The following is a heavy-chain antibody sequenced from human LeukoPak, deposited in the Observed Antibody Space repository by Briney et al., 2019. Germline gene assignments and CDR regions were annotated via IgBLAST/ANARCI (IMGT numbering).Heavy chain of an antibody. CDR3: TREGRSSFSGWFDP. D-gene: IGHD3-10*01. J-gene: IGHJ5*02. Sequence: GGSLRLSCAASGFTFSSYGMHWVRQAPGKGLEWVAVISSFAGTTTYYADSVKGRFTISRDNSNNVFYLQMNSLRTEDAAVYYCTREGRSSFSGWFDPWGKGTLVTVSS. CDR1: GFTFSSYG. CDR2: ISSFAGTTT. V-gene: IGHV3-30*03.